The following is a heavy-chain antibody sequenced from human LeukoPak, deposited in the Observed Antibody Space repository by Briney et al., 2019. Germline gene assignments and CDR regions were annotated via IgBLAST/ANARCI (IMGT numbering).Heavy chain of an antibody. CDR3: AKGSRDGYNWGTDY. J-gene: IGHJ4*02. Sequence: PGGSLRLSCAASGFTFSSYGMHWVRQAPGKGLEWVAVISYDGRNKYYADSVKGRFTISRDNSKNTLYLQMNSLRAEDTAVYYCAKGSRDGYNWGTDYWGQGTLVTVSS. CDR1: GFTFSSYG. V-gene: IGHV3-30*18. CDR2: ISYDGRNK. D-gene: IGHD5-24*01.